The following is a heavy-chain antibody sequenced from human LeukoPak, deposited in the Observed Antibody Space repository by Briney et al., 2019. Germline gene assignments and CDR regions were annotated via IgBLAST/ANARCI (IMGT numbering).Heavy chain of an antibody. CDR2: IRGRGDKT. J-gene: IGHJ4*02. CDR1: GVTLSSYT. V-gene: IGHV3-23*01. Sequence: VGSLRLSCAASGVTLSSYTMSSGRHAPGKGLEWGAAIRGRGDKTYHADYVKGRFIISRDNSKNTRFLQMNSLRAEDTAVYYCARDWVTDTAAIDYWGQGTLVSVSS. D-gene: IGHD2-2*01. CDR3: ARDWVTDTAAIDY.